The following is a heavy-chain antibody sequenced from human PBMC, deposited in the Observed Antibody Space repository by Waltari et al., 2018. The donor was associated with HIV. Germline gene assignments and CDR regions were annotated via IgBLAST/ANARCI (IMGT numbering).Heavy chain of an antibody. V-gene: IGHV4-59*01. CDR3: ARGVAFGGYYYGMDV. CDR2: IYYSGST. D-gene: IGHD2-21*01. CDR1: GGSISSYY. J-gene: IGHJ6*02. Sequence: QVQLQELGPGLVKPSETLSLTCTVSGGSISSYYWSWIRQPPGKGLEWIWYIYYSGSTNHNPALESRVTISVDTSKNHFSLKRSSVTAADTAVYYCARGVAFGGYYYGMDVWGQGTTVTVSS.